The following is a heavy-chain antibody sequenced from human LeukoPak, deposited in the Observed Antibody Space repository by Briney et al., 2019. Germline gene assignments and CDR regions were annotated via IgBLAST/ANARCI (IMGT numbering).Heavy chain of an antibody. Sequence: SETLSLTCAVYGGSFSGCYWSWIRQPPGKGLEWIGEINHSGSTNYNPSLKSRVTISVDTSKNQFSLKLSSVTAADTAVYYCAREKDWPEAFDIWGQGTMVTVSS. CDR3: AREKDWPEAFDI. CDR2: INHSGST. J-gene: IGHJ3*02. V-gene: IGHV4-34*01. D-gene: IGHD3/OR15-3a*01. CDR1: GGSFSGCY.